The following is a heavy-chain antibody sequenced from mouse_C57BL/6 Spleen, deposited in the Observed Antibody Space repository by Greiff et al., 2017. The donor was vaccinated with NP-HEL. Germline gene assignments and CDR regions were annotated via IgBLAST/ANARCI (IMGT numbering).Heavy chain of an antibody. V-gene: IGHV1-7*01. Sequence: QVQLQQSGAELAKPGASVKLSCKASGYTFTSYWMHWVKQRPGQGLEWIGYINPSSGYTKYNQKFKDKATLTADKSSSTAYMQLNSLTYEDSAVYYCASPYYYGSHYLYAMDYWGQGTSVTVSS. J-gene: IGHJ4*01. CDR3: ASPYYYGSHYLYAMDY. CDR2: INPSSGYT. CDR1: GYTFTSYW. D-gene: IGHD1-1*01.